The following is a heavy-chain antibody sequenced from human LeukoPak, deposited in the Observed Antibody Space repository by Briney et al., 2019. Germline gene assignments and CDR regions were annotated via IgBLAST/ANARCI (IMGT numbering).Heavy chain of an antibody. CDR1: GYTFTGYY. CDR3: AGELGSGYYRYFDY. Sequence: ASVKVSCKASGYTFTGYYMHWVRQAPGQGLEWMGWINPNSGGTNYAQKFQGRVSMTRDTSISTAYMELSRLRSDDTAVYYCAGELGSGYYRYFDYWGQGTLVTVSS. J-gene: IGHJ4*02. V-gene: IGHV1-2*02. CDR2: INPNSGGT. D-gene: IGHD3-22*01.